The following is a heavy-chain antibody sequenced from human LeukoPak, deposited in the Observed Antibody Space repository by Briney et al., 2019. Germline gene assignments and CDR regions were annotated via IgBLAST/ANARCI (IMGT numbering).Heavy chain of an antibody. V-gene: IGHV3-9*01. CDR1: GFTFDNYG. D-gene: IGHD1-26*01. Sequence: GRSLRLSCAASGFTFDNYGMHWVRQAPGKGLEWVSGISRNSVSIGYADSVKGRSTISRDNAKNSLYLQVNSLRADDTALYYCAKEGAHGSGFDRWGQGTMVTVSS. J-gene: IGHJ3*02. CDR3: AKEGAHGSGFDR. CDR2: ISRNSVSI.